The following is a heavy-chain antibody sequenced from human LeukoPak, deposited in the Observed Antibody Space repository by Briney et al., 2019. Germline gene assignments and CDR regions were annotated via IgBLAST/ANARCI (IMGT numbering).Heavy chain of an antibody. J-gene: IGHJ6*02. D-gene: IGHD1-26*01. CDR2: IYYSGST. Sequence: SSETLSLTCTASGGSISSSSYYWGWIRQPPGKGLEWIGSIYYSGSTYYNPSLKSRVTISVDTSKNQFSLKLSSVTAADTAVYYCAREGGSYALYYYYGMDVWGQGTTVTVSS. CDR1: GGSISSSSYY. V-gene: IGHV4-39*07. CDR3: AREGGSYALYYYYGMDV.